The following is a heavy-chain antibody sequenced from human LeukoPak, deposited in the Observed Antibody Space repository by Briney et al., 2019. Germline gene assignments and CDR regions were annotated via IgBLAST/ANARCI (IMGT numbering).Heavy chain of an antibody. CDR2: INWNGGST. D-gene: IGHD3-22*01. V-gene: IGHV3-20*04. J-gene: IGHJ4*02. Sequence: PGGSLRLSCAASGFTFDDYGMSWVRQAPGKGLEWVSGINWNGGSTGYADSVKGRFTISRDNAKNSLYLQMNSLRAEDTALYYCARGSYYYDSPTTDFWGFRFDYWGQGTLVTVSS. CDR3: ARGSYYYDSPTTDFWGFRFDY. CDR1: GFTFDDYG.